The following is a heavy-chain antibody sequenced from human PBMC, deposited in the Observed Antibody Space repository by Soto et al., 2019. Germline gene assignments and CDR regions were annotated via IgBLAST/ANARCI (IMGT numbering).Heavy chain of an antibody. CDR3: ARREGVLVRGVIGDY. CDR1: GFTFSSYA. CDR2: ISASGGGS. J-gene: IGHJ4*02. Sequence: EVQLLESGGGLVQPGGSLRLSCAASGFTFSSYAMSWVRQAPGKGLEWVSVISASGGGSYYADSVKGRFTISRDNSRNTLYLHMNSLRAEDTAVYFCARREGVLVRGVIGDYWGQGTLVTVSS. D-gene: IGHD3-10*01. V-gene: IGHV3-23*01.